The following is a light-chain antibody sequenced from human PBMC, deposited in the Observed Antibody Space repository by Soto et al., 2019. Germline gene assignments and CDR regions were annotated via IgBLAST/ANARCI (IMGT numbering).Light chain of an antibody. CDR2: DAS. CDR1: QSISRC. J-gene: IGKJ1*01. V-gene: IGKV1-5*01. CDR3: QQYNSYSWT. Sequence: DSQMTQSPSTLSASVGERVTITCRASQSISRCLAWDHQKPGKAPKLLIYDASILESGVPSRFSGSGSGTEFTLTISSLQPDDFATYYFQQYNSYSWTFGQGTKVEIK.